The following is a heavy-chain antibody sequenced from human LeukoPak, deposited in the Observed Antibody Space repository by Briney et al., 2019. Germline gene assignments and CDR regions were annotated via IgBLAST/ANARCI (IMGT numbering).Heavy chain of an antibody. D-gene: IGHD6-13*01. CDR2: IYYSGST. J-gene: IGHJ4*02. CDR1: GGSISSYY. Sequence: PSETLSLTCTVSGGSISSYYWSWIRQPPGKGLEWIGYIYYSGSTNYNPSLKSRVTISVDTSKNQFSLKLSSVTAADTAVYYCARLPMQGIAAAGIVYWGQGTLVTVSS. CDR3: ARLPMQGIAAAGIVY. V-gene: IGHV4-59*08.